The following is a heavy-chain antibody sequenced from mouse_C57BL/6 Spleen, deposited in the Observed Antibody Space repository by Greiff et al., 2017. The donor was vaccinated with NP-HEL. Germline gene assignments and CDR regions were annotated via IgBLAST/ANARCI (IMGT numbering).Heavy chain of an antibody. CDR1: GYAFSSSW. Sequence: VQLQQSGPELVKPGASVKISCKASGYAFSSSWMNWVKQRPGKGLEWIGRIYPGDGDTNYNGKFKGKATLTADKSSSTAYMQLSSLTSEDSAVYFCARFRTAQAYFDYWGQGTTLTVSS. CDR2: IYPGDGDT. CDR3: ARFRTAQAYFDY. J-gene: IGHJ2*01. D-gene: IGHD3-2*02. V-gene: IGHV1-82*01.